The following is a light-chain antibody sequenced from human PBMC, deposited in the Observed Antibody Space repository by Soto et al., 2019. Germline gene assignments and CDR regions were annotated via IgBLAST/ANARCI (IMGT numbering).Light chain of an antibody. CDR2: DVN. J-gene: IGLJ1*01. CDR1: IDDIGAYDY. Sequence: QSVLTQPASVSGSPGQSVTISCTGTIDDIGAYDYVSWYQQRPGSAPQLIIYDVNNRPSGTSHRFSGSTSVHTAYLTISGLQSDDEATYHSSSYTSTSSLVCGTGTTVTVL. CDR3: SSYTSTSSLV. V-gene: IGLV2-14*03.